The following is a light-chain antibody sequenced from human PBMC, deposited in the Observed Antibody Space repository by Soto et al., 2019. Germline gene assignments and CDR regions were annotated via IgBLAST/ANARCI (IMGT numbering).Light chain of an antibody. J-gene: IGKJ2*01. Sequence: DIQMTQSPSSLSASVGDRVTITCQASQDITLYLNWYQHKPGKAPNLLIHDVSTLEPGVPARFSGRGSRTTFTLTIINLQPEDVATYYCQQYDSRPNTFGQGTKVEIK. CDR3: QQYDSRPNT. CDR2: DVS. V-gene: IGKV1-33*01. CDR1: QDITLY.